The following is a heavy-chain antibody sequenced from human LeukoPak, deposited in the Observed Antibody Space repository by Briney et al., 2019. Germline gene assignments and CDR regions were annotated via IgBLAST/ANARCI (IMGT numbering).Heavy chain of an antibody. D-gene: IGHD6-19*01. V-gene: IGHV4-39*01. J-gene: IGHJ4*02. CDR1: GGSISSGGYY. Sequence: PSETLSLTCTVSGGSISSGGYYWGWIRQPPGKGLEWIGSIYYTGSTYYNPSLKSRVTISVDTSKNQFSLKLSSVTAADTAVYYCAVPHSEQWLPWPLDYWGQGTLVTVSS. CDR3: AVPHSEQWLPWPLDY. CDR2: IYYTGST.